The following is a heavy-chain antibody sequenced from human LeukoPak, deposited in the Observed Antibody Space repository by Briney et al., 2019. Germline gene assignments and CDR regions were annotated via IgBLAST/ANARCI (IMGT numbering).Heavy chain of an antibody. V-gene: IGHV1-58*01. CDR2: IVVGSGNT. J-gene: IGHJ2*01. CDR3: AADRYYYGSGSYYRWYFDL. Sequence: SVKVSCKASGFTFTSSAVQWVRQARGQRLEWIGWIVVGSGNTNYAQEFQERVTITRDMSTSTAYMELSSLRSEDTAVYYCAADRYYYGSGSYYRWYFDLWGRGTLVTVSS. D-gene: IGHD3-10*01. CDR1: GFTFTSSA.